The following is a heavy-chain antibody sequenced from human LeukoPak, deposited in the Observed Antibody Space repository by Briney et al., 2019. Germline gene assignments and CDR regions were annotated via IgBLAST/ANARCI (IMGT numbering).Heavy chain of an antibody. Sequence: PSETLSLTCTVSGGSISSSSYYWGWIRQPPGKGLEWIGYIYYSGSTNYNPSLKSRVTISVDTSKNQFSLKLSSVTAADTAVYYCARVAYCGGDCYQIDYFDYWGQGTLVTVSS. CDR2: IYYSGST. J-gene: IGHJ4*02. CDR3: ARVAYCGGDCYQIDYFDY. CDR1: GGSISSSSYY. D-gene: IGHD2-21*02. V-gene: IGHV4-61*05.